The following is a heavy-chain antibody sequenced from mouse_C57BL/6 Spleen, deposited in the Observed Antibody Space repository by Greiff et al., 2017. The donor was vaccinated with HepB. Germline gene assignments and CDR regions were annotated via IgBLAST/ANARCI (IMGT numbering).Heavy chain of an antibody. V-gene: IGHV7-1*01. J-gene: IGHJ1*03. CDR2: SRNKANDYTT. Sequence: EVHLVESGGGLVQSGRSLRLSCATSGFTFSDFYMEWVRQAPGKGLEWIAASRNKANDYTTEYSASVKGRFIVSRDTSQSILYLQMNALRAEDTAIYDCARGYPVPDWYFDVWGTGTTVTVSS. D-gene: IGHD2-12*01. CDR1: GFTFSDFY. CDR3: ARGYPVPDWYFDV.